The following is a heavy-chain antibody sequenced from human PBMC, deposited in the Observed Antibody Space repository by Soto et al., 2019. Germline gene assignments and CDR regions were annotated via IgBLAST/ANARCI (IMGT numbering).Heavy chain of an antibody. CDR3: ARDLGLYCSSTSCYYGMDV. CDR2: IIPIFGTA. Sequence: GPPVKVSCKASGGTFSSYAISWVRQAPGQGLEWMGGIIPIFGTANYAQKFQGRVTITADKSTSTAYMELSSLRSEDTAVYYCARDLGLYCSSTSCYYGMDVWGQGTTVTVSS. V-gene: IGHV1-69*06. J-gene: IGHJ6*02. CDR1: GGTFSSYA. D-gene: IGHD2-2*01.